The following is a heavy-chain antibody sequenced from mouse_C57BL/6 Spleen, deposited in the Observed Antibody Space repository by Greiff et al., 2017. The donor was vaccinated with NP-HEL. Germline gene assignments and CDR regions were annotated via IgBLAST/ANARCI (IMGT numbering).Heavy chain of an antibody. D-gene: IGHD2-4*01. CDR3: ARDRNYEGFAY. Sequence: EVKLVESGGGLVKPGGSLKLSCAASGFTFSSYAMSWVRQTPEKRLEWVATISDGGSYTYYPDNVKGRFTISRDNAKNNLYLQMSHLKSEDTAMYYCARDRNYEGFAYWGQGTLVTVSA. CDR1: GFTFSSYA. V-gene: IGHV5-4*01. CDR2: ISDGGSYT. J-gene: IGHJ3*01.